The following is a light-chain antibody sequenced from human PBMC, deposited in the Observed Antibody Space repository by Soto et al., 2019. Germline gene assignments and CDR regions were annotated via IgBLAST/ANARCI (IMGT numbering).Light chain of an antibody. J-gene: IGKJ5*01. Sequence: EIVMTQSPVTLSVSPGKKLTLSGRARQSVSNNLAWYQQKSGQAPRLLIYAASTRDTGLPARFSGSGSWTEFTLTISSMQSEDFAIYYCQQYNNWPPVTFGQGTRLDIK. V-gene: IGKV3-15*01. CDR2: AAS. CDR3: QQYNNWPPVT. CDR1: QSVSNN.